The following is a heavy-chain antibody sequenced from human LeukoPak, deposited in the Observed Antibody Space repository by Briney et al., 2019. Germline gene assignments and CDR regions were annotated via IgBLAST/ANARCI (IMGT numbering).Heavy chain of an antibody. CDR3: ARSVYYYYYMDV. V-gene: IGHV3-30*04. Sequence: PGGSLRLSCTASGFTFRNYAIHWVRQAPGKVLEWVAVISYDGSNKYYADSVKGRFTISRDNAKNTLFLQMNSLRAEDTAVYYCARSVYYYYYMDVWGKGTTVTISS. CDR1: GFTFRNYA. CDR2: ISYDGSNK. J-gene: IGHJ6*03.